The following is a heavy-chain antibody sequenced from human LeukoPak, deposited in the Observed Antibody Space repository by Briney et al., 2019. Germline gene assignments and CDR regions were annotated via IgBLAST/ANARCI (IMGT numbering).Heavy chain of an antibody. CDR1: GYTFTGYY. CDR2: INPNSGGT. V-gene: IGHV1-2*04. J-gene: IGHJ4*02. Sequence: ASVKVSCKASGYTFTGYYMHWVRQAPGQGLEWMGWINPNSGGTNYAQKFQGWVTMTRDTSISTAYMELSRLRSDDTAVYYCARHGNWEHYYFDYWGQGTLVTVSS. CDR3: ARHGNWEHYYFDY. D-gene: IGHD1-1*01.